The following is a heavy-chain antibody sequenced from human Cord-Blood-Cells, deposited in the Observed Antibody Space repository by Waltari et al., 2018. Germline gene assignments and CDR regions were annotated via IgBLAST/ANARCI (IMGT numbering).Heavy chain of an antibody. CDR2: ISHSGGT. J-gene: IGHJ5*02. CDR3: ARGELGIGGNWFDP. D-gene: IGHD7-27*01. CDR1: GGSFSGYY. V-gene: IGHV4-34*01. Sequence: QVQLQQWGAGLLKPSETLSLTCAVYGGSFSGYYWSWIRQAPGKGLAWIGEISHSGGTNYNRTLKSRGTISVDTAKNQFSLKLSSVTAADTAVYYCARGELGIGGNWFDPWGQGTLVTVSS.